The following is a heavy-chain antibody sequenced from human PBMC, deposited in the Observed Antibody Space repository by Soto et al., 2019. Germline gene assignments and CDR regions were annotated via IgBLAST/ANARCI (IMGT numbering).Heavy chain of an antibody. CDR1: GFTFSSYV. CDR3: AKDKRYSSSSHYYYYGMDV. V-gene: IGHV3-30*18. D-gene: IGHD6-6*01. J-gene: IGHJ6*02. CDR2: ISYDGSNK. Sequence: AGGSLRLSCAASGFTFSSYVMHWVRQAPGKGLEWVAVISYDGSNKYYADSVKGRFTISRDNSKNTLYLQMNSLRAEDTAVYYCAKDKRYSSSSHYYYYGMDVWGQGTTVTVSS.